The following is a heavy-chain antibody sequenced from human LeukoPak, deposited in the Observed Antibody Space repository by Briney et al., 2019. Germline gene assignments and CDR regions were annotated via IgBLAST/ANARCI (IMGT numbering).Heavy chain of an antibody. D-gene: IGHD3-22*01. J-gene: IGHJ4*02. Sequence: SETLSLTCTVSGGSISSYYWSWIRQPPGKGLEWIGYIYYSGSTNFNPSLKSRVTISVDTSKNQLPLKLSSVTAADTAVYYCARRAFYYDSSGIYYFDYWGQGTLVTVSS. CDR1: GGSISSYY. CDR2: IYYSGST. V-gene: IGHV4-59*01. CDR3: ARRAFYYDSSGIYYFDY.